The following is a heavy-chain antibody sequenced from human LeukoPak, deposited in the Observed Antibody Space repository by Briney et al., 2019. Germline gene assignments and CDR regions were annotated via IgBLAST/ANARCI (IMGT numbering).Heavy chain of an antibody. CDR2: IIPIFGTA. V-gene: IGHV1-69*13. J-gene: IGHJ4*02. Sequence: ASVKVSCKASGGTFSSYAISWVRQAPGQGLEWMGGIIPIFGTANYGQKFQGRVTITADESTSTAYMELSSLRSEDTAVYYCATLFVITMVRGSGRFDYWGQGTLVTVSS. CDR3: ATLFVITMVRGSGRFDY. CDR1: GGTFSSYA. D-gene: IGHD3-10*01.